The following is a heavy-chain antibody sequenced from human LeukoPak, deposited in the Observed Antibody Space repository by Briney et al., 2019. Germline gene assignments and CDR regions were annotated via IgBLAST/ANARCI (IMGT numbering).Heavy chain of an antibody. CDR2: ISGGGGNT. J-gene: IGHJ4*02. CDR3: AKLFSYGLLPYFDY. V-gene: IGHV3-23*01. Sequence: GGSLRLSCAASGFTFSSYAMNWVRQVPGKGLEWVSTISGGGGNTYYADSVKGRLTISRDNSKNTLYLQMNSLRVEDTAVYYCAKLFSYGLLPYFDYWGQGTLVTVSS. CDR1: GFTFSSYA. D-gene: IGHD5-18*01.